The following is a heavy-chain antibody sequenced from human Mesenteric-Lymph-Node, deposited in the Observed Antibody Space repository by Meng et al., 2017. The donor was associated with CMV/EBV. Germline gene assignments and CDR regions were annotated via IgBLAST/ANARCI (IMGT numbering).Heavy chain of an antibody. V-gene: IGHV3-21*01. J-gene: IGHJ3*02. CDR1: GFTFSSYS. Sequence: GESLKISCAASGFTFSSYSMNWVRQAPGKGLEWVSSISSSSSYIYYADSVKGRFTISRDNAKNSLYLQMNSLRAEDTAVYYCARGWYDAFDIWGQGTMVTVSS. D-gene: IGHD6-13*01. CDR2: ISSSSSYI. CDR3: ARGWYDAFDI.